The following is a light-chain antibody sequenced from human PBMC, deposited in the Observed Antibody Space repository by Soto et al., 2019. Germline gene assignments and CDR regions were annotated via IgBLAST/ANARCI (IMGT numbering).Light chain of an antibody. CDR3: QQRSNWPT. CDR1: QSISRY. V-gene: IGKV3-11*01. CDR2: DAS. Sequence: EIVLTQSPATLSLSPGERATLSCRASQSISRYLAWYQQKPGQAPRLLIYDASHRATGIPARFSGSGSGTDFTLTISSLEPEDVTVYYCQQRSNWPTFGGGTKVEIK. J-gene: IGKJ4*01.